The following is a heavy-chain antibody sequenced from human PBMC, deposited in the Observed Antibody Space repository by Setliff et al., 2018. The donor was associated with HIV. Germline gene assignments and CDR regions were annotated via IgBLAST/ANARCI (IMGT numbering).Heavy chain of an antibody. D-gene: IGHD1-1*01. CDR3: ASHRRVGTTVLFSY. CDR1: GYTLTDLS. J-gene: IGHJ4*02. V-gene: IGHV1-24*01. CDR2: FDPEHDKA. Sequence: ASVKVSCKVSGYTLTDLSIHWVRQAPGKGLEWMGGFDPEHDKAIYAQKFQGRVTMTEDTSTDTAYMQLNSLRSEDTAVYFCASHRRVGTTVLFSYWGQGTLVTVSS.